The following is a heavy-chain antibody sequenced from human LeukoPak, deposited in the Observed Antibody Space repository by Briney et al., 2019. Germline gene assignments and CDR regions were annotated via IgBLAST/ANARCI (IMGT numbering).Heavy chain of an antibody. D-gene: IGHD6-6*01. CDR3: ARNGFSIAARHSTRELDY. V-gene: IGHV4-38-2*02. Sequence: PSETLSLTCTVSAYSISSIYLWGWIRPPPGKGLEWIGGVHHSGSSYYNSSLKSRVTISVDTSKNQFSLKLSSVTAADTAVYYCARNGFSIAARHSTRELDYWGQGTLVTVSS. CDR2: VHHSGSS. J-gene: IGHJ4*02. CDR1: AYSISSIYL.